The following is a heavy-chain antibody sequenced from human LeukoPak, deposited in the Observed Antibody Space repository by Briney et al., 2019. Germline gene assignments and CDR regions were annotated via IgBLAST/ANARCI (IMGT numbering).Heavy chain of an antibody. CDR2: IYPADSDT. CDR3: ARPGQLGEYTPYYFDF. Sequence: GESLKISCKGSGFSFTSYWIGWVRQMPGKGLEYMGIIYPADSDTRYSPSFQGQVTISADKSISPAYLQWSSLQASAPAMYYCARPGQLGEYTPYYFDFWGQGTLVTVSS. D-gene: IGHD3-16*01. V-gene: IGHV5-51*01. CDR1: GFSFTSYW. J-gene: IGHJ4*02.